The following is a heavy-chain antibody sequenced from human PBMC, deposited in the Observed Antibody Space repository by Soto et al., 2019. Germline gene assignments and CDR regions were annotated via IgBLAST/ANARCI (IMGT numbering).Heavy chain of an antibody. J-gene: IGHJ3*02. CDR2: IYYSGST. D-gene: IGHD1-26*01. CDR3: ARRGMVGATAFDI. V-gene: IGHV4-59*08. Sequence: SETLSLTCTVSGGSISSYYWSWIRQPPGKGLEWIGYIYYSGSTNYNPSLKSRVTISVDTSKNQFSLKLSSVTAADTAVYYCARRGMVGATAFDIWGQGTMVTVSS. CDR1: GGSISSYY.